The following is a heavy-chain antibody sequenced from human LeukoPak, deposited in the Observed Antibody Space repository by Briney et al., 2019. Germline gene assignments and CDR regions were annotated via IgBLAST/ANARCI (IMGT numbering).Heavy chain of an antibody. CDR2: IGSGSSST. Sequence: PGGSLRLSCTVSGFTVSSNSMSWVRQAPGKGLEWVSYIGSGSSSTYYADSVKGRFTISRDNAKNSLYLQMNSLRVEDTAVYYCARELYYYDSRGYYSNFDYWGQGTLVTVSS. V-gene: IGHV3-48*04. CDR3: ARELYYYDSRGYYSNFDY. CDR1: GFTVSSNS. J-gene: IGHJ4*02. D-gene: IGHD3-22*01.